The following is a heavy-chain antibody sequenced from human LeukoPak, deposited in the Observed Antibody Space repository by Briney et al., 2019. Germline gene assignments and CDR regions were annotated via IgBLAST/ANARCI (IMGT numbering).Heavy chain of an antibody. J-gene: IGHJ4*02. Sequence: SGTLSLTCTVSGGSIGSGSYYWGWLRPPAGKGLEWFGHIYSSGSTSYNPSLQSRVTISVDTTKHQFSLEVTSVTAADTAVYYCARAGGSVGWYGTIDYWGQGTLVTVSS. CDR3: ARAGGSVGWYGTIDY. CDR1: GGSIGSGSYY. V-gene: IGHV4-61*09. D-gene: IGHD6-19*01. CDR2: IYSSGST.